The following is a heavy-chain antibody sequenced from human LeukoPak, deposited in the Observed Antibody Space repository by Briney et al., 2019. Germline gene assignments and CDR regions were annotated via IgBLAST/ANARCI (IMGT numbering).Heavy chain of an antibody. J-gene: IGHJ6*03. D-gene: IGHD3-3*01. CDR1: GFTFSSYA. Sequence: GGSLRLSCAASGFTFSSYAMSWVRQAPGKGLEWVSGINWNGGSTGYADSVKGRFTISRDNAKNSLYLQMNSLRAEDTALYYCARDSIFGVVINYMDVWGKGTTVTVSS. CDR2: INWNGGST. CDR3: ARDSIFGVVINYMDV. V-gene: IGHV3-20*04.